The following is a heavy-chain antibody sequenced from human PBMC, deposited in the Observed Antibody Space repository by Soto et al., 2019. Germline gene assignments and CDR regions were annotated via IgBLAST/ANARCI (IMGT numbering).Heavy chain of an antibody. CDR2: IYHTGTT. J-gene: IGHJ4*02. V-gene: IGHV4-38-2*01. D-gene: IGHD3-16*01. CDR3: TRARISMIAYY. Sequence: SETLSLTCAVSGDSIIGIYHWAWIRQSPGRGLEWIASIYHTGTTKYNPSLKGRASISVDTSKNQFSLTLTSVTDADTAVYYYTRARISMIAYYSGPGTLVTVSS. CDR1: GDSIIGIYH.